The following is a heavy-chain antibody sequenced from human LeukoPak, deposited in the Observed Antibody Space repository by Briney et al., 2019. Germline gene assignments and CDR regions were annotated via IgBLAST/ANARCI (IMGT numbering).Heavy chain of an antibody. CDR3: ARGLRLREGPYYFDY. CDR2: MNPNSGNT. D-gene: IGHD5-12*01. Sequence: ASVKVSCKASGYTFTSSDINWVRQATGQGLEWMGWMNPNSGNTGYAQKFQGRVTMTMNTSISTAYMELSSLRSEDTAVYYCARGLRLREGPYYFDYWGQGTLVTVSS. J-gene: IGHJ4*02. CDR1: GYTFTSSD. V-gene: IGHV1-8*01.